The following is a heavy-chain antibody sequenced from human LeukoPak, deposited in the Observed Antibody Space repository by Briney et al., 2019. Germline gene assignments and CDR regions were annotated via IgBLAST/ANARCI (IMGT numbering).Heavy chain of an antibody. J-gene: IGHJ4*02. CDR2: IYYSGST. CDR3: ARVFGSYCSSTSCDFDY. Sequence: SQTLSLTCTVSGGSISSGGYYWSWIRQHPGKGLEWIGYIYYSGSTNYNPSLKSRVTISVDTSKNQFSLKLSSVTAADTAVYYCARVFGSYCSSTSCDFDYWGQGTLVTVSS. CDR1: GGSISSGGYY. D-gene: IGHD2-2*01. V-gene: IGHV4-31*03.